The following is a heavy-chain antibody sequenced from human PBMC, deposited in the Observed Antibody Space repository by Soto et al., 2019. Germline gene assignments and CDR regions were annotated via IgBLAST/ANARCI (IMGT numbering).Heavy chain of an antibody. Sequence: GASVNVSCKSSGYTFTSYCISWVREAPGQGLEWMGWISAYNGNTNYAQKLQGRVTMTTDTSTSTAYMELRSLRSDDTAVYYCARRWLRPSIDYYYYGMDVWGQGTTVTVSS. V-gene: IGHV1-18*04. CDR2: ISAYNGNT. CDR3: ARRWLRPSIDYYYYGMDV. CDR1: GYTFTSYC. D-gene: IGHD5-12*01. J-gene: IGHJ6*02.